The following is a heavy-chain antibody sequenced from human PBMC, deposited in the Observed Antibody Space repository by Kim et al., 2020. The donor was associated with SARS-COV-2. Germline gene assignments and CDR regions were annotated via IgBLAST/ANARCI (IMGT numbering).Heavy chain of an antibody. Sequence: ASVKVSCKASGYTLTSYYTHWVRQAPGQGLEWMGIINPSGAGASYAQKFQGRVTMTKDTSTSTVYMELSSLRSEDTAVYYCARGGDSSWGYYFDYWGQGTLVTVSS. CDR1: GYTLTSYY. CDR2: INPSGAGA. J-gene: IGHJ4*02. CDR3: ARGGDSSWGYYFDY. D-gene: IGHD6-13*01. V-gene: IGHV1-46*01.